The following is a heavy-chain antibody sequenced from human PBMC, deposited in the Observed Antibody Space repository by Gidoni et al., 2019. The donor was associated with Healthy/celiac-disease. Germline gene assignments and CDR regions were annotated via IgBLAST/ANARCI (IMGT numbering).Heavy chain of an antibody. CDR1: GYTLTELS. V-gene: IGHV1-24*01. Sequence: QVQLVQSGAEVKKPGASVKVSCKVPGYTLTELSMPWVRQAPGKGLEWMGGVDPEDGETIYAQKFQGRVTMTEDTSTDTAYMELSSLRSEDTAVYYGATGEGITGTTEFDYWGQGTLVTVSS. CDR3: ATGEGITGTTEFDY. CDR2: VDPEDGET. J-gene: IGHJ4*02. D-gene: IGHD1-7*01.